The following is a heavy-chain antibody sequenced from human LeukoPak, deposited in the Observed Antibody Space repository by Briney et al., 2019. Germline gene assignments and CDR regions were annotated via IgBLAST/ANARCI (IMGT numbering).Heavy chain of an antibody. CDR3: ARVGGYSYGYPFDY. CDR2: IYHSGST. Sequence: SETLSLTCAVSGGSISSGGYSWSWIRQPPGKGLEWIGYIYHSGSTYYNPSLKSRVTISVDRSKNQFSLKLSSVTAADTAVYYCARVGGYSYGYPFDYWGQGTLVTVSS. D-gene: IGHD5-18*01. J-gene: IGHJ4*02. V-gene: IGHV4-30-2*01. CDR1: GGSISSGGYS.